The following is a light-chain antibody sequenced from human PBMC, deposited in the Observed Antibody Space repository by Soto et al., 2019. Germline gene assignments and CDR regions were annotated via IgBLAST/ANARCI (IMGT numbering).Light chain of an antibody. CDR3: QQYGRLIT. CDR2: DTS. Sequence: DIELTQSPATLSLSPGERATLSCGASQSITNNYLAWYQQKPGLAPRLLIYDTSKRAIGIPDRFSGSGSGTDFTLTISRLEPEDFAVYYCQQYGRLITFGGGTKVEIK. CDR1: QSITNNY. V-gene: IGKV3D-20*01. J-gene: IGKJ4*01.